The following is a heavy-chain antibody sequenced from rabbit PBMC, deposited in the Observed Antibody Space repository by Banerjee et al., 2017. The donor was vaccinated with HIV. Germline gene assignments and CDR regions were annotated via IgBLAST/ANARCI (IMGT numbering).Heavy chain of an antibody. J-gene: IGHJ4*01. Sequence: QSLEESGGGLVQPEGSLTLTCTASGFSLSSSYDMCWVRQAPGKGLEWIGCIDSSSITWYASWVNGRFTISKTSSTTVTLQMTSLTAADTATYFCARDLAGVIGWNFNLWGQGTLVTVS. CDR3: ARDLAGVIGWNFNL. CDR2: IDSSSIT. V-gene: IGHV1S40*01. CDR1: GFSLSSSYD. D-gene: IGHD4-1*01.